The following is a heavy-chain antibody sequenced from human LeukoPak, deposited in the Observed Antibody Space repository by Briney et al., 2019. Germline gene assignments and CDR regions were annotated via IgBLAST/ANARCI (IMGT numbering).Heavy chain of an antibody. V-gene: IGHV3-23*01. Sequence: GGSLRLSCAASGFTFSSYAMSWVRQAPGKGLEWVSAISGSGGSTYYADSVKGRFTIPRDNSKNTLYLQMNSLRAEDTAVYYCAKCLWFGEWALDYWGQGTLVTVSS. CDR2: ISGSGGST. J-gene: IGHJ4*02. CDR1: GFTFSSYA. D-gene: IGHD3-10*01. CDR3: AKCLWFGEWALDY.